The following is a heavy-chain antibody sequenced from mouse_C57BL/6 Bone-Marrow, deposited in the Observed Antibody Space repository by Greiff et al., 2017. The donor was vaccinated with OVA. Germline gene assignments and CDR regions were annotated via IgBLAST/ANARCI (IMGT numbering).Heavy chain of an antibody. D-gene: IGHD1-1*02. CDR1: GYTFTSYG. CDR2: IYPRSGNT. Sequence: VKLMESGAELARPGASVKLSCKASGYTFTSYGISWVKQRTGQGLEWIGEIYPRSGNTYYNEKFKGKATLTADKSSSTAYMELRSLTSEDSAVYFCARCGGYRPYWGQGTTLTVSS. CDR3: ARCGGYRPY. V-gene: IGHV1-81*01. J-gene: IGHJ2*01.